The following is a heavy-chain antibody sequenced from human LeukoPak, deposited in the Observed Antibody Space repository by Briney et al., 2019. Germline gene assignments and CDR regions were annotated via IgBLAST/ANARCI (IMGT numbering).Heavy chain of an antibody. CDR3: ARQTGSGLFILP. CDR2: ISYDGSNK. CDR1: GFTFSDYN. Sequence: GGSLRLSCAASGFTFSDYNMHWVRQAPGKGLEWVAVISYDGSNKYYADSVKGRFTISRDNSKNSLYLQMNSLRAEDTAVYYCARQTGSGLFILPGGQGTLVTVSS. D-gene: IGHD3/OR15-3a*01. V-gene: IGHV3-30*03. J-gene: IGHJ4*02.